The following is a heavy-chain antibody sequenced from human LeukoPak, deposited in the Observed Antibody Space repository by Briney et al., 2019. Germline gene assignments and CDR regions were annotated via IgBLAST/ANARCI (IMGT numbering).Heavy chain of an antibody. CDR3: AKEMGHSPHSSGTYWSDGGVGLDY. Sequence: PGGSLRLSCTASGFTFSDYAMSWVRQAPGKGLEWVSSISGSADTTDYADSVKGRFTISRDNSNDTLYLQMSSLRAEDTAVYYCAKEMGHSPHSSGTYWSDGGVGLDYWGQGTLVTVSS. CDR1: GFTFSDYA. J-gene: IGHJ4*02. CDR2: ISGSADTT. V-gene: IGHV3-23*01. D-gene: IGHD3-10*01.